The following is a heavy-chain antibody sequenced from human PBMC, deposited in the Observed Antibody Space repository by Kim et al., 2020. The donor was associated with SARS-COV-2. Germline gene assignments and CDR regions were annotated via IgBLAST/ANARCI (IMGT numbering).Heavy chain of an antibody. J-gene: IGHJ4*02. CDR3: ARDERGYSYGYPYYFDF. Sequence: VKSRFTISRDNSKSTLYLQMNSLRAEDTAVYYCARDERGYSYGYPYYFDFWGQGTMVTVSS. V-gene: IGHV3-66*01. D-gene: IGHD5-18*01.